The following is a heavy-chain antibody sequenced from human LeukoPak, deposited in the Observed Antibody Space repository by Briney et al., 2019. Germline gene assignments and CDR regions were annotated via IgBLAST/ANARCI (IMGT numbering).Heavy chain of an antibody. CDR2: ISAYNGNT. CDR3: ARDPCRSTSCYAHWFDP. CDR1: GYTFTSYG. Sequence: ASVKVSCKASGYTFTSYGISWVRHAPGQGLEWMGWISAYNGNTNYAQKLQGRVTMTTDTYTSTAYMELRSLRSDDTAVYYCARDPCRSTSCYAHWFDPWGQGTLVTVSS. J-gene: IGHJ5*02. V-gene: IGHV1-18*01. D-gene: IGHD2-2*01.